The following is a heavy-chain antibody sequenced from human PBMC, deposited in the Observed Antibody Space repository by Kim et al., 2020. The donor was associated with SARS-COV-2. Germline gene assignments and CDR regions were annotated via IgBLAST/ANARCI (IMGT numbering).Heavy chain of an antibody. D-gene: IGHD5-18*01. J-gene: IGHJ4*02. CDR3: ARDLARGYSSVMPFDY. V-gene: IGHV3-30*07. Sequence: SVKGRFTISRDNSKNTLYLQMNSLRAEDTAVYYCARDLARGYSSVMPFDYWGQGTLVTVSS.